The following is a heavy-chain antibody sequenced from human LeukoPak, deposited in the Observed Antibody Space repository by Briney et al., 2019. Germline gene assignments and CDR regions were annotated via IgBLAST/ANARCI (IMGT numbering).Heavy chain of an antibody. CDR2: IYYSGST. J-gene: IGHJ6*02. V-gene: IGHV4-30-4*08. D-gene: IGHD2-2*01. CDR3: ARFSSASTYYYYGMDV. Sequence: SETLSLTCTVSGGSISSYYWSWIRQPPGKGLEWIGYIYYSGSTYYNPSLKSRVTISVDTSKNQFSLKLSSVTAADTAVYYCARFSSASTYYYYGMDVWGQGTTVTVSS. CDR1: GGSISSYY.